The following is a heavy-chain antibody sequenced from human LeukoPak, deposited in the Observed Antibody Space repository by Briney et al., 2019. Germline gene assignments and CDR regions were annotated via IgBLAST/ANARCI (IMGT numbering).Heavy chain of an antibody. CDR2: IYTSGST. Sequence: KSSETLSLTCTVSGGSISSGSYYWSWIRQPAGKGLEWIGRIYTSGSTNYNPSLKSRVTISVDTSKNQFSLKLSSVTAADTAVYYCAREYSERVWFGELWIDYWGQGTLVTVSS. V-gene: IGHV4-61*02. CDR1: GGSISSGSYY. CDR3: AREYSERVWFGELWIDY. D-gene: IGHD3-10*01. J-gene: IGHJ4*02.